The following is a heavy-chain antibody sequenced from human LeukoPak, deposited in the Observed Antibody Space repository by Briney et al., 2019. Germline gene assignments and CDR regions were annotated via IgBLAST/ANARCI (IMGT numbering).Heavy chain of an antibody. V-gene: IGHV3-30*03. D-gene: IGHD3-10*01. CDR2: ISYDGSNK. CDR3: ARGRRSGSSKNFDY. Sequence: QPGGSLRLSCAASGFTFSSYGMHWVRQAPGKGLEWVAVISYDGSNKYYADSVKGRFTISRDNSKNTLYLQMNSLRAEDTAVYYCARGRRSGSSKNFDYWGQGTLVTVSS. CDR1: GFTFSSYG. J-gene: IGHJ4*02.